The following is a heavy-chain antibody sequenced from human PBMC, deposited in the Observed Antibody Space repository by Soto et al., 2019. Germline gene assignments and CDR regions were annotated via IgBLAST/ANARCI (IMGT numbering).Heavy chain of an antibody. CDR2: ISGSGDIT. J-gene: IGHJ4*02. CDR3: AKDRTAMTTVTGGVWDSWFFDY. Sequence: EVQLLESGGGLVQPGGSLRLSCAASGFTFSSYAMSWVRQAPGKGLEWVSTISGSGDITYYADSVKGRFTISRDNSKNTLYLQMNSLRAEDTAVYYCAKDRTAMTTVTGGVWDSWFFDYWGQGTLVTVSS. D-gene: IGHD4-17*01. CDR1: GFTFSSYA. V-gene: IGHV3-23*01.